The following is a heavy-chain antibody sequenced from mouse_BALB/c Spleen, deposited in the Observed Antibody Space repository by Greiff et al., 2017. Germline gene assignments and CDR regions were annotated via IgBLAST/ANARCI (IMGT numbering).Heavy chain of an antibody. Sequence: EVQRVESGGDLVKPGGSLKLSCAASGFTFSSYGMSWVRQTPDKRLEWVATISSGGSYTYYPDSVKGRFTISRDNAKNTLYLQMSSLKSEDTAMYYCAREEGFAYWGQGTLVTVSA. V-gene: IGHV5-6*01. CDR3: AREEGFAY. J-gene: IGHJ3*01. CDR1: GFTFSSYG. CDR2: ISSGGSYT.